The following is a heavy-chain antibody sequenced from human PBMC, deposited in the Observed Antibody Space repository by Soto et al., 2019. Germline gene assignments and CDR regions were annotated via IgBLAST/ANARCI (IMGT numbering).Heavy chain of an antibody. V-gene: IGHV3-23*01. CDR3: AKDWGPSSGWYSWFDS. CDR2: ISNSGGST. CDR1: GFTFNRFG. Sequence: EVQLLESGGGLVQPGGSLRLSCAASGFTFNRFGMSWVRQVPGKGLEWVSAISNSGGSTSYADSVKGRFTISRDNSKNMLHLQMNSLRVDDTALYYCAKDWGPSSGWYSWFDSWGQGTLVAVSS. D-gene: IGHD6-19*01. J-gene: IGHJ5*01.